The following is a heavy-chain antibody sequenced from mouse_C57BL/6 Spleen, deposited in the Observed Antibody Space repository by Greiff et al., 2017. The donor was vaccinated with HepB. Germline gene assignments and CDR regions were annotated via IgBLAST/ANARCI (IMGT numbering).Heavy chain of an antibody. CDR3: VADDDYDRGFDY. CDR1: GFTFSDYG. D-gene: IGHD2-4*01. J-gene: IGHJ2*01. Sequence: EVKLVESGGGLVKPGGSLKLSCAASGFTFSDYGMHWVRQAPEKGLEWVAYISSGSSTIYYADTVKGRFTISRDNAKNTLFLQMTSLRSEDTAMYYCVADDDYDRGFDYWGQGTTRTVSS. V-gene: IGHV5-17*01. CDR2: ISSGSSTI.